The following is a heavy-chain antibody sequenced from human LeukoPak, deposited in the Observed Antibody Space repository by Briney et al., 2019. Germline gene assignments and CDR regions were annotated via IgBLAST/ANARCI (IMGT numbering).Heavy chain of an antibody. V-gene: IGHV4-31*03. CDR3: ASTSSGYSLGAFDY. CDR1: GGSISSGGYY. Sequence: SETLSLTCTVSGGSISSGGYYWRWIRQHPGKGLEWIGYIYYSGSTYYNPSLKSRVTISVDTSKNQFSLKLSSVTAADTAVYYCASTSSGYSLGAFDYWGQGTLVTVSS. J-gene: IGHJ4*02. CDR2: IYYSGST. D-gene: IGHD6-19*01.